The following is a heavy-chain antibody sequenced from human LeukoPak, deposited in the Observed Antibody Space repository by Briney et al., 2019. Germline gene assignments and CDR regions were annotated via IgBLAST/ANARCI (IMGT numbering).Heavy chain of an antibody. CDR3: AKDTSMVQNFFDY. CDR1: GFTFSSYW. J-gene: IGHJ4*02. D-gene: IGHD5-18*01. V-gene: IGHV3-74*01. CDR2: INTDGSST. Sequence: PGGSLRLSCAASGFTFSSYWMHWVRQAPGKGLVWVSRINTDGSSTSYADSVKGRFTISRDNAKNTLYLQMNSLRAEDTAVYLCAKDTSMVQNFFDYWGQGTLVTVSS.